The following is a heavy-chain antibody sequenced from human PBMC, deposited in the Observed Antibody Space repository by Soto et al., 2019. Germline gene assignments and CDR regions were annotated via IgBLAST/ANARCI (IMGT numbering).Heavy chain of an antibody. D-gene: IGHD1-20*01. CDR2: ISVLNGYA. CDR3: SKTGITGFAS. V-gene: IGHV1-18*01. Sequence: QVQLVQSGPELKKPGASVKVSCKTSGYSFHNSGISWVRQAPGQGLEWMGWISVLNGYAHYGQKFQGRVIMTADTFTSTAYMELRGLRSDVTAMYYCSKTGITGFASWGPGNPVTVSS. CDR1: GYSFHNSG. J-gene: IGHJ5*01.